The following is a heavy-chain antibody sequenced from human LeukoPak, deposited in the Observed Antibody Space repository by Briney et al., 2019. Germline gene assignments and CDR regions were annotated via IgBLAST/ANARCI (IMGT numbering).Heavy chain of an antibody. V-gene: IGHV3-9*01. D-gene: IGHD1-20*01. CDR2: ISWNSGSI. Sequence: GESLRLSCAASGFSFTTYWMGWVRQAPGKGLEWVSGISWNSGSIGYADSVKGRFTISRDNAKNSLYLQMNSLRAEDTALYYCAKDVTGSFDYWGQGTLVTVSS. J-gene: IGHJ4*02. CDR3: AKDVTGSFDY. CDR1: GFSFTTYW.